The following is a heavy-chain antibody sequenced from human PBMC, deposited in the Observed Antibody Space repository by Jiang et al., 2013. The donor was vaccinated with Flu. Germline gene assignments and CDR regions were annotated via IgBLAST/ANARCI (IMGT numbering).Heavy chain of an antibody. D-gene: IGHD1-26*01. CDR2: IYHSGST. V-gene: IGHV4-38-2*02. Sequence: GSGLVKPSETLSLTCAVSGYSISSGYYWGWIRQPPGKGLEWIGSIYHSGSTYYNPSLKSRVTISVDTSKNQFSLKLSSVTAADTAVYYCARDRPVEGGGSYYVEDYYYYGMDVWGKGTTGHRLL. CDR3: ARDRPVEGGGSYYVEDYYYYGMDV. CDR1: GYSISSGYY. J-gene: IGHJ6*04.